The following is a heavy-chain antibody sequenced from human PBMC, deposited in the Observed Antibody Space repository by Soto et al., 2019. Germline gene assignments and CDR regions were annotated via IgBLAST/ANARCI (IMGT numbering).Heavy chain of an antibody. CDR3: AKYNSISDGGWFDP. CDR2: IYDSGSN. CDR1: GGCVSGGNHY. D-gene: IGHD2-2*01. Sequence: ETLSLTCTVSGGCVSGGNHYWSWIRQPPGKGLEWIGYIYDSGSNNYNPSLKSRVTISEDTSKNQFSLKLRSVTAADTAVYYCAKYNSISDGGWFDPWGQGTLVTVYS. J-gene: IGHJ5*02. V-gene: IGHV4-61*01.